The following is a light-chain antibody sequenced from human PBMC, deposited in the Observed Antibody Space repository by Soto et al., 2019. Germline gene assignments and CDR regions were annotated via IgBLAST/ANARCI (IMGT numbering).Light chain of an antibody. CDR2: SNN. V-gene: IGLV1-44*01. CDR1: TSNIGSKT. Sequence: QLVLTQPPSASGTPGQRVTISCSGSTSNIGSKTVSWYQQLPGSAPKVLIYSNNQRPSGVPDRFSGSKSGTSASLAIGGLQSEDEADYYCAAWDDSLNGFYVFGTGTKVTVL. CDR3: AAWDDSLNGFYV. J-gene: IGLJ1*01.